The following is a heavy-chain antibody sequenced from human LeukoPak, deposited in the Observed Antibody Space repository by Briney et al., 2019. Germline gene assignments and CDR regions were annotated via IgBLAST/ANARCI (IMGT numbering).Heavy chain of an antibody. Sequence: GGSLRLSCAASGFTFSNYAMSWVRQAPGKGLEWVSTISGSGGDTYYADSVKGRFTISRDHSKNTLYLQMNSLRAEDTAVYYCAKDLPFYYDSTGYYSYYVDFWGQGTLVIVSS. V-gene: IGHV3-23*01. D-gene: IGHD3-22*01. CDR2: ISGSGGDT. CDR1: GFTFSNYA. J-gene: IGHJ4*02. CDR3: AKDLPFYYDSTGYYSYYVDF.